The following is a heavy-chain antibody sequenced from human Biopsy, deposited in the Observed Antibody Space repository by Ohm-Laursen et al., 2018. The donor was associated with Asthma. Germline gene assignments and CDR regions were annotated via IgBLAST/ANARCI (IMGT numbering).Heavy chain of an antibody. V-gene: IGHV3-21*05. Sequence: SLRLSCAASGFTFRSYAMHWVRQAPGKGLEWISYIGSTRLYTNSADSVKGRFSISRDNAKNSLYLHMNSLRVEDTAVYYCARHLSPGYHHYAMDVWGQGTTVTVSS. CDR2: IGSTRLYT. D-gene: IGHD3-16*02. CDR1: GFTFRSYA. CDR3: ARHLSPGYHHYAMDV. J-gene: IGHJ6*02.